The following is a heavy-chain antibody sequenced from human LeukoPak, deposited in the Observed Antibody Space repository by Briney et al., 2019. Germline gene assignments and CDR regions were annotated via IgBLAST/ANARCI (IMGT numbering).Heavy chain of an antibody. J-gene: IGHJ4*02. Sequence: PGGSLRLSHAASGFTFSSYVMHWVRQAPGKGLEWVAIIWYDGSNKYYADSVKGRLTISRDNSKNTLYLQMNSLRAEDTAVYYCARGVMYYDSSGYLFDYWGQGILVTVSS. CDR1: GFTFSSYV. CDR2: IWYDGSNK. CDR3: ARGVMYYDSSGYLFDY. V-gene: IGHV3-33*01. D-gene: IGHD3-22*01.